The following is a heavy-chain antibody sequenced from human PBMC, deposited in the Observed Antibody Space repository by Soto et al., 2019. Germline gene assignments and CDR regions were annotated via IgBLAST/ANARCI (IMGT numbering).Heavy chain of an antibody. J-gene: IGHJ4*02. CDR3: ARGAGDLPY. Sequence: EVQLVESGGGLVRPWGSLRLSCAASGFTFSSYTITWVRQAPGKGLEWVSSISFSSTNIHYADSVKGRFTISRDNAKNSLYLQMNSLRAEDTAVYYCARGAGDLPYWGQGTVVTVSS. V-gene: IGHV3-21*01. D-gene: IGHD7-27*01. CDR1: GFTFSSYT. CDR2: ISFSSTNI.